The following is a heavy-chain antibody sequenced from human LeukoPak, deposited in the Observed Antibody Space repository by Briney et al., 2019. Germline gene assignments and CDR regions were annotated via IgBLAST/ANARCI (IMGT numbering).Heavy chain of an antibody. J-gene: IGHJ4*02. V-gene: IGHV4-59*01. CDR1: GDSISSYC. D-gene: IGHD6-19*01. Sequence: SETLSLTCTVSGDSISSYCWSWIRQPPGKGLEWIGYIYNSGTKYNPSLKSRVTISVDTSKNQFSLKLTSVTAADTAVYYCARVSSSGQWLVPFDYWGQGTLVTVSS. CDR2: IYNSGT. CDR3: ARVSSSGQWLVPFDY.